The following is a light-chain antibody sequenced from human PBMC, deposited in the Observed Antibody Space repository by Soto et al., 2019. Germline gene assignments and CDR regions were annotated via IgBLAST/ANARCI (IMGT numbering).Light chain of an antibody. CDR3: SSYTTRSTLV. CDR1: SSDVGAYDF. J-gene: IGLJ1*01. CDR2: DVT. V-gene: IGLV2-14*01. Sequence: QSALTQPASVSGSPGQSITISCTGTSSDVGAYDFVSWYQHSPGKATKLVTFDVTHRPPGISDRFSGSKSANTASLTISGLQAEDEAFYYCSSYTTRSTLVFGGGTKVTVL.